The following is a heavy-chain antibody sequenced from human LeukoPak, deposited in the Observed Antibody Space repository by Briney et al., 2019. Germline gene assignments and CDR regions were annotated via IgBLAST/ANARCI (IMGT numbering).Heavy chain of an antibody. V-gene: IGHV1-2*02. CDR2: INPNSGGT. CDR3: ARDGDSSGYYLFDY. J-gene: IGHJ4*02. CDR1: GYTFTGYY. Sequence: ASVKVSCKASGYTFTGYYMHWARQAPGQGLEWMGWINPNSGGTNYAQKFQGRVTMTRDTSISTAYMELGRLRSDDTAVYYCARDGDSSGYYLFDYWGQGTLVTVSS. D-gene: IGHD3-22*01.